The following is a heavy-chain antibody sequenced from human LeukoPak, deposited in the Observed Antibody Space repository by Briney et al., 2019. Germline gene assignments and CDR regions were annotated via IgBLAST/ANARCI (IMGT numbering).Heavy chain of an antibody. CDR3: ASAICGDYAERGFSDY. V-gene: IGHV4-34*01. D-gene: IGHD4-17*01. CDR2: INHSGST. CDR1: GGSFSGYY. J-gene: IGHJ4*02. Sequence: PSETLSLTCAVYGGSFSGYYWSWIRQPPGKGLEWIGEINHSGSTNYNPSLKSRVTISVDTSKNQFSLKLSSVTAADTAVYYCASAICGDYAERGFSDYWGQGTLVTVSS.